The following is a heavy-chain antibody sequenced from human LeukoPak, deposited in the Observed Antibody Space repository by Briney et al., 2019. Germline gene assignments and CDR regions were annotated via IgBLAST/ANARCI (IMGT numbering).Heavy chain of an antibody. CDR2: ISNDGRDK. CDR3: ARDRNAPAKYFFDN. CDR1: VVTFNSYA. J-gene: IGHJ4*02. Sequence: GGSLRLSCAVSVVTFNSYAMHWARQAPGKGLEWVALISNDGRDKHHADSVKGRFTISRDNSKNTLYLQMNSLRAEDTAVYYCARDRNAPAKYFFDNWGQGTLVTVSS. V-gene: IGHV3-30*04. D-gene: IGHD1-1*01.